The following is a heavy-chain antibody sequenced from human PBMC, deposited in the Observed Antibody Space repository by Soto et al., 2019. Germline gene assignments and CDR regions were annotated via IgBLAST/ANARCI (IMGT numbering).Heavy chain of an antibody. Sequence: SETLSLTCAVYGGSFSGYYWTWIRQPPGKGLEWIGEINHSGTTNYKPSLRSRVTISIDTSKNQFFLTLKSVTAADTAVYYCASGGNWFDPWGQGVLVTVSS. V-gene: IGHV4-34*01. CDR2: INHSGTT. J-gene: IGHJ5*02. CDR1: GGSFSGYY. CDR3: ASGGNWFDP.